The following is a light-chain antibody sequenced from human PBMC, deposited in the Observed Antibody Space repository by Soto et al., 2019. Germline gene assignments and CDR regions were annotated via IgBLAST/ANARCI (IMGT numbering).Light chain of an antibody. V-gene: IGKV3-15*01. CDR1: QSVGNN. CDR3: QQYNNWHFT. CDR2: GAS. Sequence: EIVMTQSPATLSVSPGERATLSCRASQSVGNNLAWYQQKPGQAPRLLIYGASTRATGIPARFSGSGSGTEFTLTISSLQSEDFAVYYCQQYNNWHFTFGPGTKGDIK. J-gene: IGKJ3*01.